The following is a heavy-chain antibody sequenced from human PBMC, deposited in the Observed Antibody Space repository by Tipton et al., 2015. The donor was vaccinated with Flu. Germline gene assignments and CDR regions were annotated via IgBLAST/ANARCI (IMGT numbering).Heavy chain of an antibody. V-gene: IGHV4-4*07. J-gene: IGHJ3*02. CDR3: AGGAFGDPRFAAFSI. CDR1: GGSINSHY. Sequence: TLSLTCNVSGGSINSHYWSWIRLSAGKGLEWIGRFYTNGGTNYNPSLQGRVTLSVDTSKSQFSPRLTSVTAVDTALYYCAGGAFGDPRFAAFSIWGQGTMITVSS. D-gene: IGHD4-17*01. CDR2: FYTNGGT.